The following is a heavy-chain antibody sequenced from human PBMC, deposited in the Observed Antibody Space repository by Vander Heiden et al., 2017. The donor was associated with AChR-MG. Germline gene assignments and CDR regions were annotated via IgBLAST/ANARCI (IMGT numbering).Heavy chain of an antibody. D-gene: IGHD1-1*01. J-gene: IGHJ6*03. V-gene: IGHV1-8*01. CDR2: MNPNSGNT. Sequence: QVQLVQSGAEVKKPGASVKVSCKASGYTFTSYDINWVRQATGQGLEWMGWMNPNSGNTGYAQKFQGRVTMTRNTSISTAYMELSSLRSEDTAVYYCARGTPLDSSKLYYYYYMDVWGKGTTVNVSS. CDR1: GYTFTSYD. CDR3: ARGTPLDSSKLYYYYYMDV.